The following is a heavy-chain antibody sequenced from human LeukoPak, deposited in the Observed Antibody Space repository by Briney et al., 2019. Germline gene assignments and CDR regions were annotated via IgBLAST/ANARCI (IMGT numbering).Heavy chain of an antibody. V-gene: IGHV1-8*01. J-gene: IGHJ5*02. Sequence: ASVNDSCMASVYTFSRSDINSVRQAPGHGLECMARMNPNSGNTGYAKKCQGRVTMTRNTSISTACMELSSLRSEDTAVYYCARGRPHYCSSTSCYNWFEPWGQGTLVTVSS. CDR2: MNPNSGNT. CDR3: ARGRPHYCSSTSCYNWFEP. CDR1: VYTFSRSD. D-gene: IGHD2-2*01.